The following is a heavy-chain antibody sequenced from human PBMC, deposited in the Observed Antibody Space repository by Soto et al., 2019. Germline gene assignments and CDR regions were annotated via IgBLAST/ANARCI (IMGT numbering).Heavy chain of an antibody. J-gene: IGHJ4*01. V-gene: IGHV3-48*03. CDR3: ARVGTIFMYY. CDR1: GFTFRSDE. CDR2: ISSSGSTI. D-gene: IGHD3-3*01. Sequence: GPLCLSCAASGFTFRSDEMNWVRQAPGKVLGWGSYISSSGSTIYYAYAVKGRFTISRDNSNNSLYLQMNSLRAEDTAVYYCARVGTIFMYYWGHATLVTVYS.